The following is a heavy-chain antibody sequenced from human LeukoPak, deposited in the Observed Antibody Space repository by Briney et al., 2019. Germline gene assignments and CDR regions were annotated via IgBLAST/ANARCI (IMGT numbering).Heavy chain of an antibody. J-gene: IGHJ4*02. D-gene: IGHD6-13*01. Sequence: GRSLRLSCAASGFTFSSYAMHWVRQAPGKGLEWVAVIWYDGSSMYYADSVKDRFTISRDNSKNTLYLQMNSLRAEDTAVYFCAKDSASGYSSSWYPQYWGQGTLVTVSS. CDR2: IWYDGSSM. CDR1: GFTFSSYA. CDR3: AKDSASGYSSSWYPQY. V-gene: IGHV3-33*06.